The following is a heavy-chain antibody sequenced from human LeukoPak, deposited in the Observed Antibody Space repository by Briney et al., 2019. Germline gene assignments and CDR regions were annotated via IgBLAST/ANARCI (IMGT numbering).Heavy chain of an antibody. CDR1: GDSVTSGGYF. CDR2: ISNSGTT. D-gene: IGHD2-21*02. CDR3: ARDVVMTSSHDAFDI. J-gene: IGHJ3*02. V-gene: IGHV4-31*11. Sequence: SETLSLTCAVSGDSVTSGGYFWTWIRQHPGKGLEWIGSISNSGTTSYNPSLKSRVSISLDTSNNHFSLRLGSVTAADTAVYFCARDVVMTSSHDAFDIWGQGTMVTVSS.